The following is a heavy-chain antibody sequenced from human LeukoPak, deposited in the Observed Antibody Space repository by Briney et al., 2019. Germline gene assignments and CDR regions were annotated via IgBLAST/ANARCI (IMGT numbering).Heavy chain of an antibody. CDR2: IKQDGSEK. J-gene: IGHJ3*02. CDR1: GFTFSSYW. Sequence: GALRLSCAASGFTFSSYWMSWVRQAPGKGLEWVANIKQDGSEKYYVDSVKGRFTISRDSAKNSLYLQMNSLRAEDTAVYYCARDMGYDFWSGPPSYAFDIWGQGTMVTVSS. CDR3: ARDMGYDFWSGPPSYAFDI. V-gene: IGHV3-7*01. D-gene: IGHD3-3*01.